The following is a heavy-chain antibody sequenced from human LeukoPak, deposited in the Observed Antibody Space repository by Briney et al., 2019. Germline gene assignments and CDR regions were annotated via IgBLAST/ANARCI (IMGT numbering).Heavy chain of an antibody. Sequence: SETLSLTCAVSGDSFSSHYWTWIRQSPGTGLEWIGYISHIGRTNYNPSIKSRVTISMDTSKNQFSLKLRSVTAADTAVYYCARDLVTVTKGFDIWGQGTMVSVSS. J-gene: IGHJ3*02. D-gene: IGHD4-17*01. CDR3: ARDLVTVTKGFDI. CDR2: ISHIGRT. V-gene: IGHV4-59*11. CDR1: GDSFSSHY.